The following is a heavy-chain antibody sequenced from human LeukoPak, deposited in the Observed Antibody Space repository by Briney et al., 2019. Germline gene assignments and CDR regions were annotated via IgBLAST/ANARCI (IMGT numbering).Heavy chain of an antibody. CDR1: GFTFSSYE. V-gene: IGHV3-48*03. Sequence: GGSLRLSCAASGFTFSSYEMNWVRQAPGKGLEWVSYISSSGSTIYYADSVKGRFTISRDNAKNSLYLQMNSLRAEDSAVYYCARVLSYYYDSSGADYWGQGTLVTVSS. CDR3: ARVLSYYYDSSGADY. D-gene: IGHD3-22*01. J-gene: IGHJ4*02. CDR2: ISSSGSTI.